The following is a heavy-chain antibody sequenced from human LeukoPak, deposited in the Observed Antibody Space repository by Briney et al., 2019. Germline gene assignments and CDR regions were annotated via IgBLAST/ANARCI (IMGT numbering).Heavy chain of an antibody. V-gene: IGHV3-23*01. Sequence: GGSLRLSCVASGFTFSDYAMSWVRQAPGKGLEWVSGISDSGGSTYCADSVKGRCTISRDNSKNTVSLQMNNLRAEDTAVYFCARHDSFIPYWGQGTLVTVTS. J-gene: IGHJ4*02. CDR3: ARHDSFIPY. CDR1: GFTFSDYA. CDR2: ISDSGGST. D-gene: IGHD3-16*02.